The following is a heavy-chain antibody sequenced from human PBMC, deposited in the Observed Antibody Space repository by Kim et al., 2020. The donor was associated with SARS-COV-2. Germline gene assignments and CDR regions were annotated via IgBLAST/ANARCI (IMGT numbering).Heavy chain of an antibody. J-gene: IGHJ6*03. CDR2: INHSGST. CDR1: GGSFSGYY. CDR3: ARTGGYCSSTSCDTRGYY. V-gene: IGHV4-34*01. Sequence: WETLSLTCAVYGGSFSGYYWSWIRQPPGKGLEWIGEINHSGSTNYNPSLKSRVTISVDTSKNQFSLKLSSVTAADTAGYYCARTGGYCSSTSCDTRGYY. D-gene: IGHD2-2*02.